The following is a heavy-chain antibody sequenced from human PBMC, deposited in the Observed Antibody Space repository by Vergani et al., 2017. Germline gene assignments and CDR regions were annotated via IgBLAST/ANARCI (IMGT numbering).Heavy chain of an antibody. D-gene: IGHD4-23*01. CDR2: IKSTFDRVTT. CDR3: TTDPRYGGDNSCYWLRDHHYYGMDV. J-gene: IGHJ6*02. CDR1: GFSFRNAW. V-gene: IGHV3-15*07. Sequence: EVQLVESGGGIVKPGGSLRLSCVASGFSFRNAWMNWVRRTPGKGLEWVGRIKSTFDRVTTDYAAAVKGRFTISRDDSKNTLFLQMNGLKTEDIGVYYYTTDPRYGGDNSCYWLRDHHYYGMDVWGQGTTVTVSS.